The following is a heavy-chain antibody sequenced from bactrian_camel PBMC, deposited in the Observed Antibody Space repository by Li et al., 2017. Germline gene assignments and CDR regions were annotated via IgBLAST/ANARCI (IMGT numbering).Heavy chain of an antibody. CDR2: IATNGGAA. CDR1: ETMFRSCG. J-gene: IGHJ4*01. Sequence: HVQLVESGGDSVQAGGSLKLSCTASETMFRSCGVEWFRQAPGKAREGVAGIATNGGAAAADSVKGRFTISRDSAKTTLFLEMNSRKPDDTAMYYCATGVYCANVLSPSEYDTWGQGTQVTVS. CDR3: ATGVYCANVLSPSEYDT. V-gene: IGHV3S6*01. D-gene: IGHD3*01.